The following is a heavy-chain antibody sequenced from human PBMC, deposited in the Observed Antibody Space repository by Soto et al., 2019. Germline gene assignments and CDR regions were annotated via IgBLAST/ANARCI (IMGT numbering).Heavy chain of an antibody. CDR3: ARVKDTAMPEDYYYYGMDV. D-gene: IGHD5-18*01. Sequence: GGSLRLSCAASGFTFSSYAMHWVRQAPGKGLEWVAVISYDGSNKYYADSVKGRFTISRDNSKNTLYLQMNSLRAEDTAVYYCARVKDTAMPEDYYYYGMDVCGQGTTVTVSS. J-gene: IGHJ6*02. V-gene: IGHV3-30-3*01. CDR2: ISYDGSNK. CDR1: GFTFSSYA.